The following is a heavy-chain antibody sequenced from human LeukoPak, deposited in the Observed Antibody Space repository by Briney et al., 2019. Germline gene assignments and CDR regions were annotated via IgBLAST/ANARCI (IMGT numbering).Heavy chain of an antibody. CDR2: ISSSSSYI. Sequence: GGSLRLSCAASGFTFSSSSMNWVRQAPGKGLELVSSISSSSSYIYYADSVKGRFTISRDNAKNSLYLQMNGLRAEDTAVYYCAKLDHWGTGYWGQGTLVTVSS. D-gene: IGHD3-16*01. J-gene: IGHJ4*02. CDR1: GFTFSSSS. CDR3: AKLDHWGTGY. V-gene: IGHV3-21*04.